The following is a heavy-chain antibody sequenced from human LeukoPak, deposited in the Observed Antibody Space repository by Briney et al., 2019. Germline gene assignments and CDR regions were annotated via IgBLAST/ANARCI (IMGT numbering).Heavy chain of an antibody. CDR1: GFTLSSYW. Sequence: GGSLRLSCAASGFTLSSYWMSWVRQAPGKGLEWVANIKQDGSEKYFVDSVKGRFTISRDNAKNSLYLQMNSLRAEDTAVYYCARSGGYSYGYQLFDNWGQGTLVSVSS. J-gene: IGHJ4*02. V-gene: IGHV3-7*02. CDR2: IKQDGSEK. CDR3: ARSGGYSYGYQLFDN. D-gene: IGHD5-18*01.